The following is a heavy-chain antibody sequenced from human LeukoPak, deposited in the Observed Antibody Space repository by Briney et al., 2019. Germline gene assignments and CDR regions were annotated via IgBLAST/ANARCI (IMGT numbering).Heavy chain of an antibody. CDR3: ARDHGGLDY. CDR1: GGSFSGYY. CDR2: INHSGST. V-gene: IGHV4-34*01. J-gene: IGHJ4*02. Sequence: SETLSLTCAVYGGSFSGYYWSWIRQPPGKGLEWIGEINHSGSTNYNPSLKSRVTISVDTSKNQFSLKLNSVAPEDTAVYYCARDHGGLDYWGQGTVVTVSS.